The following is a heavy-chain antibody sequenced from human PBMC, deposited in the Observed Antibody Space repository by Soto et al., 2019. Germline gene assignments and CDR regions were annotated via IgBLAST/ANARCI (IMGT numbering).Heavy chain of an antibody. Sequence: SETLSLTCSVSGGSIRRSDSCWSWVRQFPGKGLEWIANINYSGSTYYNPSLKSRATISVDTSKNQFSLKLSSVTAADTAVYYCSQGRYDFWSGWDYYYYGMAVWGQGTTVTVSS. D-gene: IGHD3-3*01. CDR2: INYSGST. J-gene: IGHJ6*02. CDR1: GGSIRRSDSC. CDR3: SQGRYDFWSGWDYYYYGMAV. V-gene: IGHV4-39*01.